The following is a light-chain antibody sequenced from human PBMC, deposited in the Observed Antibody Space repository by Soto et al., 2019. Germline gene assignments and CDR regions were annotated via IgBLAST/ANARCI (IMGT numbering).Light chain of an antibody. CDR3: QQYNSKGT. CDR1: QSISSW. Sequence: DIQMTKSPSTLSASVEDRVTITCRASQSISSWLAWYQQKPGKAPKLLIYDASSLESGVPSRFSGSGSGTEFTLTISSLQPDDFATYYCQQYNSKGTFGQGTKVDI. CDR2: DAS. V-gene: IGKV1-5*01. J-gene: IGKJ1*01.